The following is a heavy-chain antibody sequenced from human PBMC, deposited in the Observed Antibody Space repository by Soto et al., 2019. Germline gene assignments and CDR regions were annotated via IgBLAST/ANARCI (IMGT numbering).Heavy chain of an antibody. D-gene: IGHD5-12*01. J-gene: IGHJ4*02. CDR1: GGTFSSYA. Sequence: QVQLVQSGAEVKKPGSSVKVSCKASGGTFSSYAISWVRQAPGQGLEWMGGIIPIFGIANYAQKFQGRVTITADESTSTAYMELSSLRSEDTAVYYCARLWARIVATIGEYYFDYWGQGTLVTVSS. CDR3: ARLWARIVATIGEYYFDY. CDR2: IIPIFGIA. V-gene: IGHV1-69*01.